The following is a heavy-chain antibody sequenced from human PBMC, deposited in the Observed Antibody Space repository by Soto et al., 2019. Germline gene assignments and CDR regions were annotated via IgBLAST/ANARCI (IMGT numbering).Heavy chain of an antibody. CDR1: GFTFSSYS. V-gene: IGHV3-48*04. CDR3: ARVQYGDYVRAIDI. D-gene: IGHD4-17*01. CDR2: ITSSSSTI. Sequence: EVQLVESGGGLVQPGGSLRLSCAASGFTFSSYSMHWVRQAPGKGLEWVSYITSSSSTIYYADSVKGRFTISRDNAKNSLYLRMNSLRAEDTAVYYCARVQYGDYVRAIDIWGQGTKVTVSS. J-gene: IGHJ3*02.